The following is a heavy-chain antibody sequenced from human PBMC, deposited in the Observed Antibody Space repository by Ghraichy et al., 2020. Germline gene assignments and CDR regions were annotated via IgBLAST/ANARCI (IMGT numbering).Heavy chain of an antibody. V-gene: IGHV5-51*01. J-gene: IGHJ6*02. CDR1: GYSFTSYW. CDR2: IYPGDSDT. Sequence: GESLNISCKGSGYSFTSYWIGWVRQMPGKGLEWMGIIYPGDSDTRYSPSFQGQVTISADKSISTAYLQWSSLKASDTAMYYCGRRRPGPDYYYGMDVWGQGTTVTVSS. D-gene: IGHD1-1*01. CDR3: GRRRPGPDYYYGMDV.